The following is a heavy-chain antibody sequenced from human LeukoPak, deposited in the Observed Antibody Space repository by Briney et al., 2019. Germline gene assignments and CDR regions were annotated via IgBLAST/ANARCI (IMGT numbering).Heavy chain of an antibody. J-gene: IGHJ4*02. V-gene: IGHV1-2*02. D-gene: IGHD3-22*01. Sequence: ASVKVSCKASGYTFTGYYMHWVRPAPGQGLEWMGWINPNSGGTNYAQKFQGRVTMTRDTSISTAYMELSRLRSDDTAVYYCARAGPTRADSSGYYYWGQGTLVTVSS. CDR2: INPNSGGT. CDR1: GYTFTGYY. CDR3: ARAGPTRADSSGYYY.